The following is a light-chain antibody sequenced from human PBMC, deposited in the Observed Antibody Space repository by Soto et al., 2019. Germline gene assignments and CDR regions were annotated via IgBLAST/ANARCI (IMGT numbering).Light chain of an antibody. V-gene: IGLV4-60*02. J-gene: IGLJ3*02. CDR3: ETWDSNTWV. CDR2: LEGRGSY. Sequence: QPVLTQSSSASASLGSSVKLTCTLSSGHSSYIIAWHQQQPGKAPRYLMNLEGRGSYNKGSGIPDRFSGSSSGPDRYLTISNLQFEDEADYYCETWDSNTWVFGGGTKLTVL. CDR1: SGHSSYI.